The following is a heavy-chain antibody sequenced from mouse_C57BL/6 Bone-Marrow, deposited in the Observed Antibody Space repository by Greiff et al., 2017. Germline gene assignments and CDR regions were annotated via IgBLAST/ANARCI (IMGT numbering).Heavy chain of an antibody. CDR3: ARNGSSYVGFAY. V-gene: IGHV1-26*01. CDR1: GYTFTDYY. Sequence: EVQLQQSGPELVKPGASVKISCKASGYTFTDYYMNWVKQSHGKSLEWIGDINPNNGGTSYNQKFKGKATLTVDKSSSTAYMELRSLTSEDSAVYYCARNGSSYVGFAYWGQGTLVTVSA. D-gene: IGHD1-1*01. J-gene: IGHJ3*01. CDR2: INPNNGGT.